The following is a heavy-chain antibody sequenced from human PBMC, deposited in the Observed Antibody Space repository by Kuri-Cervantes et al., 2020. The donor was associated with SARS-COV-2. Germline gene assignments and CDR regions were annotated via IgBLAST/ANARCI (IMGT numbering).Heavy chain of an antibody. CDR2: ITWNENKI. Sequence: RQAPGKALEWVSGITWNENKIPCADSVKGRFTISGDNSKKTLYLQMNSLRVEDTALYYCAPRDYWGQGILVTVSS. J-gene: IGHJ4*02. V-gene: IGHV3-9*01. CDR3: APRDY.